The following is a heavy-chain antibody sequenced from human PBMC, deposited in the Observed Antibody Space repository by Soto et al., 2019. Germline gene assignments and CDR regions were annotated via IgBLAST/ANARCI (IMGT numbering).Heavy chain of an antibody. D-gene: IGHD1-26*01. CDR3: ARALREGLPIYYFDS. Sequence: QVTLKESGPVLVKPTETLTLTCTVSGFSLSKARMGVSWIRQPPGKALEWLAHIFWNDERSYNTSLKSRLTXPXXXSXCQVVLTMTNVDPVDTGTYFCARALREGLPIYYFDSWGQGTLVTVSS. J-gene: IGHJ4*02. CDR2: IFWNDER. V-gene: IGHV2-26*01. CDR1: GFSLSKARMG.